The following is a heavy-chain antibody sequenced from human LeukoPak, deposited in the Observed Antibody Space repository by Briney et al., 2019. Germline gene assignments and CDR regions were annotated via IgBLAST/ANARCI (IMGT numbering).Heavy chain of an antibody. CDR3: ARDLLEPYFDY. J-gene: IGHJ4*02. CDR1: GFTFSSYW. D-gene: IGHD1-1*01. V-gene: IGHV3-7*01. Sequence: PGGSLRLSCAASGFTFSSYWMSWVRQAPGKGLEWVANIKQDGSEKYYVDSVKGRFTISRGNTKNSLYLQMNSLRAEDTAVYYCARDLLEPYFDYWGQGTLVTVSS. CDR2: IKQDGSEK.